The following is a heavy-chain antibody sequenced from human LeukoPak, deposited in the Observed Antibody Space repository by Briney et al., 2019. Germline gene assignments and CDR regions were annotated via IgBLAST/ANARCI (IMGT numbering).Heavy chain of an antibody. J-gene: IGHJ6*02. CDR3: ARDPRGYYDILTGSPAGYYGVDV. CDR2: ISAYNGNT. V-gene: IGHV1-18*01. D-gene: IGHD3-9*01. CDR1: GYTFTSYG. Sequence: ASVKVSCKASGYTFTSYGISWVRQAPGQGLEWMGWISAYNGNTNYAQKLQGRVTMTTDTSTSTAYMELRSLRSDDTAVYYCARDPRGYYDILTGSPAGYYGVDVWGQGTTVTVSS.